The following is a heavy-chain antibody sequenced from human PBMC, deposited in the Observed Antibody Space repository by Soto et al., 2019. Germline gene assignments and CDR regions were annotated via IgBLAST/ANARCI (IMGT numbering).Heavy chain of an antibody. CDR1: GYKFTTFD. D-gene: IGHD1-1*01. J-gene: IGHJ3*02. CDR2: MNPDTGNT. V-gene: IGHV1-8*01. Sequence: QVRLVQSGAEVKRPGASVKVSCKASGYKFTTFDINWVRQVPGQGLEWLGWMNPDTGNTNFGQRFQGRLSMTRDLSTGTAYMEVVGLRSEYSGVFYCARDRPGGKANEAFDIWGQGTVVTVSS. CDR3: ARDRPGGKANEAFDI.